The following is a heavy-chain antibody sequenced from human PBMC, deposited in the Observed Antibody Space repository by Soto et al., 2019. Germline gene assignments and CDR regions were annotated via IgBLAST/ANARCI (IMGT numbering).Heavy chain of an antibody. J-gene: IGHJ6*02. Sequence: PSETLSLTCTVSGGSIYSGAYYWTWIRQHPGKGLEWIGYIYYSGSTYYNPSLKRRITISLDTSNTQFSLNLTSVSAADTAVYFCARENHGDLSLYYSGMDVWGHGTTVTVSS. CDR2: IYYSGST. D-gene: IGHD4-17*01. CDR1: GGSIYSGAYY. CDR3: ARENHGDLSLYYSGMDV. V-gene: IGHV4-31*03.